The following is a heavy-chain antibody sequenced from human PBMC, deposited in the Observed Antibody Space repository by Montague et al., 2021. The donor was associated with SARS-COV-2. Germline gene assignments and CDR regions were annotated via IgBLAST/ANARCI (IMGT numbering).Heavy chain of an antibody. CDR3: ARAGVGECDSWTGNAVKSFDV. CDR2: IYTSGST. J-gene: IGHJ3*01. V-gene: IGHV4-59*10. D-gene: IGHD3-9*01. Sequence: SETLSLTCAVYGGPISSYYWSWIRQPPGKGLEWIGCIYTSGSTNYNPSLKSRVTISVDTSKNQFSLKLSSVTAADTAVYYCARAGVGECDSWTGNAVKSFDVWGQGTMVTVSS. CDR1: GGPISSYY.